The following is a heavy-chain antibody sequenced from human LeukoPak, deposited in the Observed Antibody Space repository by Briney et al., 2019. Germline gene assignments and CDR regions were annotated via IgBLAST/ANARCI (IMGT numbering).Heavy chain of an antibody. CDR1: GGSIDSNS. V-gene: IGHV4-59*01. Sequence: SETLSLTCTVSGGSIDSNSWTWIRQPPGKGLEGIGYIYYSGTTNYNPSLKSRVTMSVDMSKDQFSLKLSSVTAADTAVYYCARRSSSWKNWFDPWGQGTLVTVSS. CDR2: IYYSGTT. D-gene: IGHD6-13*01. J-gene: IGHJ5*02. CDR3: ARRSSSWKNWFDP.